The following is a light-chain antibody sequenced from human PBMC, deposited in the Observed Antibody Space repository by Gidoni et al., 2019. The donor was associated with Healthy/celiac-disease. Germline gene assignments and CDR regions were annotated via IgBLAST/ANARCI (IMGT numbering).Light chain of an antibody. CDR3: QQRGT. CDR1: QSISSW. V-gene: IGKV1-5*03. J-gene: IGKJ5*01. Sequence: DIQMTQSPSTLSASVGDRVTITCRASQSISSWLAWYQQKPGKAPKLLIYKASSLESGVPSRCSGSGSGTEFTLTISSLQPDDFATYYCQQRGTFGQGTRLEIK. CDR2: KAS.